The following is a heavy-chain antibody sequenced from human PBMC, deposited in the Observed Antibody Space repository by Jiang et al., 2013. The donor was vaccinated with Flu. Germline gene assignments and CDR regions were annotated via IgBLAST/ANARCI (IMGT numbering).Heavy chain of an antibody. CDR3: AQARTVLVTQFDY. V-gene: IGHV2-5*01. J-gene: IGHJ4*02. D-gene: IGHD5-18*01. CDR2: IYWSDDK. Sequence: LIYWSDDKRYSPSLKSRLTVTKDTSKNQVVLTMTNMDPVDTATYFCAQARTVLVTQFDYWGQGSLVTVSS.